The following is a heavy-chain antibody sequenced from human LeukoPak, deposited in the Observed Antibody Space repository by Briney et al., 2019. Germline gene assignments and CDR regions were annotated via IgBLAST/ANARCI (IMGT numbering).Heavy chain of an antibody. CDR2: INWNGGST. J-gene: IGHJ4*02. Sequence: AGGSLRLSCAASGFTFDDYGMSWVRQAPGKGLEWVSGINWNGGSTGYADSVEGRFTISRDNAKNSLYLQMNSLRAEDTAVYYCARSSRELVGYAPWELMPPFDYWGQGTLVTVSS. V-gene: IGHV3-20*04. CDR1: GFTFDDYG. CDR3: ARSSRELVGYAPWELMPPFDY. D-gene: IGHD2-8*01.